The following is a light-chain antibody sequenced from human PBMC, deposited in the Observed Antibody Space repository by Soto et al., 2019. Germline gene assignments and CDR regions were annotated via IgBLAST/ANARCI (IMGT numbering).Light chain of an antibody. CDR2: DAS. J-gene: IGKJ1*01. Sequence: DIQMTQSPSTLSASVGDRVTITCRASQSITSWLAWYQQKPGKAPKLLMYDASSLHSGVPSRFSGSGSGTEFTLTISSLQPDDFATFYCQQYNDYSAWTFGQGTKVEIK. CDR3: QQYNDYSAWT. V-gene: IGKV1-5*01. CDR1: QSITSW.